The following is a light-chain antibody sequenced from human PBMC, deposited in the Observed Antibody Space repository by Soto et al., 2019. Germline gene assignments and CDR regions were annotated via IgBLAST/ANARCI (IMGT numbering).Light chain of an antibody. J-gene: IGKJ4*01. CDR1: HGFFYSSNNKNY. V-gene: IGKV4-1*01. CDR3: QQYYSTPPLT. CDR2: WAS. Sequence: DILMTQSPDSLAVSLRERATIICNSRHGFFYSSNNKNYIAWYQQKTGQPPKLLIYWASTRESVVTGRFSGSGSGTDFTLIISSLQAEDVAVYYCQQYYSTPPLTFGGGTKVDIK.